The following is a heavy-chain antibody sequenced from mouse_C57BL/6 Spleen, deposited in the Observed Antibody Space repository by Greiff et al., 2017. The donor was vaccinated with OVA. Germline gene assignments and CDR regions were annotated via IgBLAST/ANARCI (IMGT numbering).Heavy chain of an antibody. CDR3: ARSLITTVVADAMDY. CDR1: GYPFTDYY. D-gene: IGHD1-1*01. Sequence: VQLQQSGPELVKPGASVKISCKASGYPFTDYYINWVKQRHGQGLEWIGWIFPGSGSTYYNEKFKGKATLTVDKSSSTAYMLLSSLTSEDSAVYFCARSLITTVVADAMDYWGQGTSVTVSS. CDR2: IFPGSGST. J-gene: IGHJ4*01. V-gene: IGHV1-75*01.